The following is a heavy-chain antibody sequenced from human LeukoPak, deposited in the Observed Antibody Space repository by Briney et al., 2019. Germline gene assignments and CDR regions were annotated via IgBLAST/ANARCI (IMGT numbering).Heavy chain of an antibody. J-gene: IGHJ4*02. Sequence: ASVKVSCKASGYTFTGYYMHWVRQAPGQGLEWMGWINPNSGGANYAQKFQGWVTMTRDTSISTVYMELSRLRSDDTAVYYCARERAAAGTLDYWGQGTLVTVSS. D-gene: IGHD6-13*01. CDR3: ARERAAAGTLDY. CDR2: INPNSGGA. V-gene: IGHV1-2*04. CDR1: GYTFTGYY.